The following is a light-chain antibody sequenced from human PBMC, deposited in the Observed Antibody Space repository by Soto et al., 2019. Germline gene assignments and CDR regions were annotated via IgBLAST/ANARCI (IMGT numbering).Light chain of an antibody. CDR1: QTISTW. Sequence: EIPVTQPPPTMSASLLDRVTITCRASQTISTWMAWYQQKPGKAPKLLVYDASTLQSGVASRFSGSGSGTEFTLTINNLQREDFATYYCQESFFTLGKFGRGTKV. CDR2: DAS. V-gene: IGKV1-5*01. CDR3: QESFFTLGK. J-gene: IGKJ1*01.